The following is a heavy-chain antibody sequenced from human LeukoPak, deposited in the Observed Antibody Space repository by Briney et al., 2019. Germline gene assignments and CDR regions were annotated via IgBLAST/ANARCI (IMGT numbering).Heavy chain of an antibody. Sequence: PSETLSLTCSVSGGSISSGYYYWSWIRQHPGQGLEWIGYIYYSGSTFYNPSLKSRVTMSVDTSKNQFSLKLNSVTAADTAVYYCARGRGGSDHPFDSWGQGTLVTVSS. CDR2: IYYSGST. CDR1: GGSISSGYYY. D-gene: IGHD2-15*01. V-gene: IGHV4-31*03. CDR3: ARGRGGSDHPFDS. J-gene: IGHJ4*02.